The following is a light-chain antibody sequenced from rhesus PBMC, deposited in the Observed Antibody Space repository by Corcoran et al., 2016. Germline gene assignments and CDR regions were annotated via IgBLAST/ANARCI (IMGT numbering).Light chain of an antibody. Sequence: DIQMTQSPSSLSASVGDTVTITCRASQSTSSWLAWYQQKQGKPPNLLIYKASSLKSGVPSRFSGNGSGTVFTLTIRSLQSECFATYYCQQYNSSPSGFGQWTKVKIK. CDR3: QQYNSSPSG. CDR2: KAS. J-gene: IGKJ2*01. CDR1: QSTSSW. V-gene: IGKV1-22*01.